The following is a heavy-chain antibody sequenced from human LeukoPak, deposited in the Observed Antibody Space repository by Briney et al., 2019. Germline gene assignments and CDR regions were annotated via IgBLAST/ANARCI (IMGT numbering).Heavy chain of an antibody. CDR1: GYTFIHYY. V-gene: IGHV1-46*01. D-gene: IGHD3-10*01. J-gene: IGHJ4*02. CDR2: IDGETGNT. Sequence: GASVKVSCKASGYTFIHYYMHWVRQARGQGLEWMGRIDGETGNTRYAQNFQGRVSMTRDTSTSTVYMELSSLRFKDTAVYYCARDPGGNYFGPGTHFAYWGQGALVTVSS. CDR3: ARDPGGNYFGPGTHFAY.